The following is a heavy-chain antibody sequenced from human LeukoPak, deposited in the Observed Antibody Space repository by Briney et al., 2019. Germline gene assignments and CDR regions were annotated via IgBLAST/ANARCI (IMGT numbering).Heavy chain of an antibody. CDR1: GFTFDDYG. D-gene: IGHD2-15*01. CDR2: INWNGGST. V-gene: IGHV3-20*04. CDR3: ATIAATRGYNWFDP. Sequence: GGSLRLSCAASGFTFDDYGMSWVRQAPGKGLEWVSGINWNGGSTGYADSVKGRFTISRDNAKNSLYLQMNSLRAEDTALYYWATIAATRGYNWFDPWGQGTLVTVSS. J-gene: IGHJ5*02.